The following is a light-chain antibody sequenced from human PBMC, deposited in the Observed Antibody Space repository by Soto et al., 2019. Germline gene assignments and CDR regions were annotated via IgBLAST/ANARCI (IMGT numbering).Light chain of an antibody. CDR3: QQYYSTPLT. J-gene: IGKJ2*01. V-gene: IGKV4-1*01. Sequence: DIVLIQSPDSLAVSLGERATINCKSSQSVLYSSDNNNYLAWYQQKPGLPPKLLIHWASTRESGVPDRFSGSASGTDFTLTISSLQAEDVAVYYCQQYYSTPLTFGQGTKLAIK. CDR2: WAS. CDR1: QSVLYSSDNNNY.